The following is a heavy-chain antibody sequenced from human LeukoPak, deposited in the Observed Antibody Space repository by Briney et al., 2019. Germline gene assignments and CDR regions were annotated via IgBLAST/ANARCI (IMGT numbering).Heavy chain of an antibody. CDR2: ISDTRT. D-gene: IGHD3-10*01. V-gene: IGHV3-23*01. CDR1: GFTFSLYS. J-gene: IGHJ3*02. Sequence: GGSLRLSCAASGFTFSLYSMSWVRQAPGKGLEWVSAISDTRTYYADAVKGRFTISRDNSKNTVFLQMNSLRAEDTAVYYCVKEHVDRAFTRSFEIWGQGTVVTVSS. CDR3: VKEHVDRAFTRSFEI.